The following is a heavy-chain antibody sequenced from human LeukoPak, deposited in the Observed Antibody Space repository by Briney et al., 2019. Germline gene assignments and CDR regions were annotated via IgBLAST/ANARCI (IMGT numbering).Heavy chain of an antibody. CDR3: ARDRAAMVTGHYYYGMDV. Sequence: SETLSLTCTVSGGSMSRYYWSWIRQSPDKGLEWIGNIYYGGSAHYNPNPSLRSRVTISVDESKNQFSLKLSSVTAADTAVYYCARDRAAMVTGHYYYGMDVWGQGTTVTVSS. V-gene: IGHV4-59*12. CDR1: GGSMSRYY. J-gene: IGHJ6*02. D-gene: IGHD5-18*01. CDR2: IYYGGSA.